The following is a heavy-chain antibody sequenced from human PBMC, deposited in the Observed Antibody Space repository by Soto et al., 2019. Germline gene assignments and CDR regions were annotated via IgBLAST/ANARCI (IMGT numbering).Heavy chain of an antibody. J-gene: IGHJ4*02. CDR3: ARGPPRTLTGYYYFDY. CDR1: GESFRGYY. Sequence: QVQLQQWGAGLLEPAETLSLTCAVYGESFRGYYWSWIHQTPGKGLEWIGEINRSGSTNHSPSLKRRVTISIDTSKTPFSLRLSSVTAADTAVYYCARGPPRTLTGYYYFDYWGQGSLVTVSS. CDR2: INRSGST. D-gene: IGHD3-9*01. V-gene: IGHV4-34*01.